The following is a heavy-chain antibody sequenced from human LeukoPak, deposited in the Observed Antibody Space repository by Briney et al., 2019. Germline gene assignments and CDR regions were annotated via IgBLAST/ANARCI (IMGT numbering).Heavy chain of an antibody. V-gene: IGHV4-34*01. J-gene: IGHJ4*02. Sequence: SETLSLTCAVYGGSFSGYYWSWIRQPPGKGLEWIGEINHSGSTNYNPSLKSRVTISVDTSKNQFSLKLSSVTAADTAVYYCANSMITFGGVIDNFDYWGQGTLVTVSS. CDR1: GGSFSGYY. D-gene: IGHD3-16*02. CDR3: ANSMITFGGVIDNFDY. CDR2: INHSGST.